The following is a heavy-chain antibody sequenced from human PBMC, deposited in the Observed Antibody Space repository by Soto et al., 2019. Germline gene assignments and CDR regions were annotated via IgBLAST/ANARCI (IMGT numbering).Heavy chain of an antibody. J-gene: IGHJ6*02. Sequence: QVQLVQSGAEVKKPGASVKVSCKASGYTFTSYYMHWVRQAPGQGLEWMGIINPSGGSTSYAQKFQGRVTMTRDTSTSTVYMELSSLRSEDTAVYYCARASGITGTGGRGLDGMDVWGQGTTVTVSS. CDR2: INPSGGST. CDR3: ARASGITGTGGRGLDGMDV. D-gene: IGHD1-7*01. V-gene: IGHV1-46*01. CDR1: GYTFTSYY.